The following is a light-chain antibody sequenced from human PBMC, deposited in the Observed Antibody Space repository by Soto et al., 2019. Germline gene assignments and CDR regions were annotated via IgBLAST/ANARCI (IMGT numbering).Light chain of an antibody. J-gene: IGKJ1*01. Sequence: PGERATLTCRASQSVSSNYLAWYQQRPGQAPRLLMYGASRRATGIPDRFSGSGSGTDFTLTISRLEPEDFAVYHCQQYGSSWTFGQGTKVDIK. CDR2: GAS. CDR3: QQYGSSWT. V-gene: IGKV3-20*01. CDR1: QSVSSNY.